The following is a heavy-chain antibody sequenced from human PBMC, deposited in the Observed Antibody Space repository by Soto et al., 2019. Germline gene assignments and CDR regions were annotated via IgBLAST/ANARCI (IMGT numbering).Heavy chain of an antibody. V-gene: IGHV2-70*12. CDR2: IDWDDDK. CDR1: GFSLTTSAMC. CDR3: AKSGSSGWYGWFDP. Sequence: ESGPTLVNPTQTLTLTCTFSGFSLTTSAMCVSWIRQPPGKALEWLALIDWDDDKYYSTSLRTRLTISKDTSKNQVVLTMTNMDPVDTATYYCAKSGSSGWYGWFDPWGQGTLVTVSS. D-gene: IGHD6-19*01. J-gene: IGHJ5*02.